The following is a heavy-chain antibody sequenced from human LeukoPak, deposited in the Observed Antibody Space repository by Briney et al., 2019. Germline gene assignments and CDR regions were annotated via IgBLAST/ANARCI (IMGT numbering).Heavy chain of an antibody. D-gene: IGHD6-13*01. CDR3: AREGFVVAAAGHVGYFQH. CDR2: IWYDGSDK. J-gene: IGHJ1*01. Sequence: PGGSLRLSCAASGFTFSSYGMHWVRQAPGKGLGWVAVIWYDGSDKYYADSVKGRFTISRDNSKNTLYLQMNSLRAEDTAVYYCAREGFVVAAAGHVGYFQHWGQGTLVTVSS. CDR1: GFTFSSYG. V-gene: IGHV3-33*01.